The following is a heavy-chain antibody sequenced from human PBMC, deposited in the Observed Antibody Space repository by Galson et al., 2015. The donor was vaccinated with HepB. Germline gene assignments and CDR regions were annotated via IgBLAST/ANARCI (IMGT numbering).Heavy chain of an antibody. CDR3: AKGDCSGGSCYSANYFDY. CDR1: GFTFSSYA. D-gene: IGHD2-15*01. V-gene: IGHV3-23*01. J-gene: IGHJ4*02. CDR2: ISGSGGST. Sequence: SLRLSCAASGFTFSSYAMSWVRQAPGKGLEWVSAISGSGGSTYYADSVKGRFTISRDNSKNTLYLQMNSLRAEDTAVYYCAKGDCSGGSCYSANYFDYWGQGTLVTVSS.